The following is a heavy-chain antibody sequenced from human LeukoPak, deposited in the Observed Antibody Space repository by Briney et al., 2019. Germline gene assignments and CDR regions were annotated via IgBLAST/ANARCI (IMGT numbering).Heavy chain of an antibody. J-gene: IGHJ4*02. Sequence: SVQVFCKASGRTFISYAIIWVRQAPGQGLEWMGRIIPILGIANYAQKFQGRVTITAEKSTSTAYMELSSLRSEDTAVYYCARITDGSLDYWGQGTLVTVSS. CDR3: ARITDGSLDY. V-gene: IGHV1-69*04. CDR2: IIPILGIA. CDR1: GRTFISYA. D-gene: IGHD3-10*01.